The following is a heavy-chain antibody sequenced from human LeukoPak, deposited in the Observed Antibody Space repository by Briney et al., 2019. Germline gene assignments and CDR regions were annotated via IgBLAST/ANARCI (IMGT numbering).Heavy chain of an antibody. CDR3: ARDLDSSGWYGSYYYGMDV. V-gene: IGHV3-30-3*01. J-gene: IGHJ6*02. CDR1: GFTFRSYA. D-gene: IGHD6-19*01. CDR2: ISYDGSNK. Sequence: GGSLRLSCAASGFTFRSYAMHWVRQAPGKGLEWVAVISYDGSNKYYADSVKGRFTISRDNSKNTLYLQMNSLRAEDTAVYYCARDLDSSGWYGSYYYGMDVWGQGTTVTVSS.